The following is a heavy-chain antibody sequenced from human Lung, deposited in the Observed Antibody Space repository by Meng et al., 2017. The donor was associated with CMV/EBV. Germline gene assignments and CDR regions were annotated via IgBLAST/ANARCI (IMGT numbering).Heavy chain of an antibody. V-gene: IGHV4-61*01. CDR1: GASASSGSYY. J-gene: IGHJ6*02. D-gene: IGHD3-16*01. Sequence: SETLSLTXTVSGASASSGSYYCSWSRQPPGKGLEWLGYIYYSGSTNYNPSLKSRVTISVDTSQNQFSLKLSSVTAADTAVYYCARDYGWGAVTRYYYYGMDVWGQGNTVNSSS. CDR2: IYYSGST. CDR3: ARDYGWGAVTRYYYYGMDV.